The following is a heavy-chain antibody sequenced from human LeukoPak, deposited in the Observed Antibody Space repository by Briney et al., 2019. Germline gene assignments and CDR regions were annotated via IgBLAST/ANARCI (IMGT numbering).Heavy chain of an antibody. D-gene: IGHD6-13*01. J-gene: IGHJ4*02. CDR3: AKADRVVEGYSSSWFDY. Sequence: GGSLRLSCAASGFTFSSYAMSWVRQAPEKGLEWVSAISGSGGSTYYADSVKGRFTISRDNSKNTLYLKMNCLRAEDTAVYYCAKADRVVEGYSSSWFDYWGQGTLVTVSS. V-gene: IGHV3-23*01. CDR1: GFTFSSYA. CDR2: ISGSGGST.